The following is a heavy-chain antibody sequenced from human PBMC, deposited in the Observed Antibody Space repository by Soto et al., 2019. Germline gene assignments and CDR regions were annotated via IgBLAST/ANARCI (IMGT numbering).Heavy chain of an antibody. CDR1: GFSRRTSGVG. D-gene: IGHD6-19*01. V-gene: IGHV2-5*01. CDR2: IYWNDDK. J-gene: IGHJ5*02. Sequence: SGPTLVNPTQTRTLTCLFSGFSRRTSGVGVGWIRQPPGKALEWLGFIYWNDDKRYSPSLKSRLTITKDTSKNPVVLTMTNMDPVDTATYYCAKSGSSGWYGWFDPWGQGTLVTVS. CDR3: AKSGSSGWYGWFDP.